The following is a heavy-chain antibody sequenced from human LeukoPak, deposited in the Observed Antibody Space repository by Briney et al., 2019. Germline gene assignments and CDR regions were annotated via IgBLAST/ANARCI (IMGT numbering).Heavy chain of an antibody. D-gene: IGHD5-12*01. CDR1: GFTFSNAW. Sequence: PGGSLRLSCAASGFTFSNAWMSWVRQAPGKGLEWVGRIKSKTDGGTTDYAAPVKGRFTISRDDSKNTLYLQMNSLRADDTAVYYCAKHRADMVATGTSEDYWGQGTLVTVSS. V-gene: IGHV3-15*01. J-gene: IGHJ4*02. CDR3: AKHRADMVATGTSEDY. CDR2: IKSKTDGGTT.